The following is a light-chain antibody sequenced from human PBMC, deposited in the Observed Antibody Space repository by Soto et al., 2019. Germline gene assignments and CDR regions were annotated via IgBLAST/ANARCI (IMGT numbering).Light chain of an antibody. V-gene: IGKV3-20*01. CDR3: QQYGSPPT. CDR1: LSVSTSY. CDR2: DAS. Sequence: ESVLTQSQGTVSLSPGERATLSCRASLSVSTSYLAWYQQKPGPPPRLLIYDASSRATCLPDRFSGRGSPTDFPPTICRLAPEDFAVYYCQQYGSPPTFGPGTKVEIK. J-gene: IGKJ1*01.